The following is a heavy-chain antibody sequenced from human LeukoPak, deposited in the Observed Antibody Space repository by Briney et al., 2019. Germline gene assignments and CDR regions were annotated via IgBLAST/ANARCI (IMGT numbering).Heavy chain of an antibody. CDR3: VRDSGSSYGYYFLH. CDR1: GFTFSSYS. Sequence: GGSLRLSCAASGFTFSSYSMNWVRQAPGKGLEWVSYISASGTTIYYADSVKGRFSISRDNANNSLYLQMNSLRAEDTAVYYCVRDSGSSYGYYFLHWGQGTLVTVSS. CDR2: ISASGTTI. D-gene: IGHD1-26*01. J-gene: IGHJ1*01. V-gene: IGHV3-48*04.